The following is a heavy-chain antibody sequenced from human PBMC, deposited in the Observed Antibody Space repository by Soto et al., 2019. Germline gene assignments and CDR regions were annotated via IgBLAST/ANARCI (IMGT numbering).Heavy chain of an antibody. J-gene: IGHJ4*02. V-gene: IGHV4-59*01. CDR3: ARAACSGGSCYGVFDQ. CDR2: IYYSGST. Sequence: TSETLSLTCTVSGGSISSYYWTWIRQPPGKGLEWIGYIYYSGSTNYNPSLKSRVTISVDTSKNQFSLKLNSVTAADTAVYYCARAACSGGSCYGVFDQWGQGTLVTVS. CDR1: GGSISSYY. D-gene: IGHD2-15*01.